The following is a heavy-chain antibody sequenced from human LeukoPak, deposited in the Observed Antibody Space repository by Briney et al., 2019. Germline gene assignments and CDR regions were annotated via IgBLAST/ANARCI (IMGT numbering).Heavy chain of an antibody. CDR2: NYYSGST. CDR3: ARAPRKDYYYGMDV. Sequence: SETLSLTCTVSGGSISSYYWSWIRQPPGKGLEWIGYNYYSGSTNYNPSLKSRVTISVDTSKNQFSLRLSSVTAADTAVYYCARAPRKDYYYGMDVWGKGATVTVSS. CDR1: GGSISSYY. V-gene: IGHV4-59*01. J-gene: IGHJ6*04.